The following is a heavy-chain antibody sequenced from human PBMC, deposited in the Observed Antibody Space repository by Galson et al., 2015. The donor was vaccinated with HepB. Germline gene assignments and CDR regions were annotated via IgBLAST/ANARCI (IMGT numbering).Heavy chain of an antibody. CDR1: GFTFRNYL. CDR3: TRVKIRSIEYYYAMDV. V-gene: IGHV3-21*01. Sequence: SLRLSCAASGFTFRNYLMTWVRQAPGKGLEWVSSISSNNTYIYYRDSVKGRFTISRDNAKNSLYLQMNSLRAEDTAIYYCTRVKIRSIEYYYAMDVWGQGTTGTVSS. CDR2: ISSNNTYI. J-gene: IGHJ6*02. D-gene: IGHD3-10*01.